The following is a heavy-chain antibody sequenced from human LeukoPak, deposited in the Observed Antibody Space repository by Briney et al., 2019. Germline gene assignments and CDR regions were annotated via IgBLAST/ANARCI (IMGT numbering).Heavy chain of an antibody. V-gene: IGHV1-69*05. D-gene: IGHD1-26*01. J-gene: IGHJ5*02. CDR1: GGTFSSYA. CDR3: ARDSGSYYVDWFDP. CDR2: IIPIFGTA. Sequence: ASVKVSCEASGGTFSSYAISWVRQAPGQGLEWMGGIIPIFGTANYAQKFQGRATITTDESTSTAYMELSSLRSEDTAVYYCARDSGSYYVDWFDPWGQGTLVTVSS.